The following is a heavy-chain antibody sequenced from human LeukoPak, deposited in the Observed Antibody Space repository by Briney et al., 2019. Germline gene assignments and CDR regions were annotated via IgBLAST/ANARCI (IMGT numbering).Heavy chain of an antibody. CDR3: ARGRPHGNDY. V-gene: IGHV3-74*01. D-gene: IGHD4-23*01. J-gene: IGHJ4*02. CDR1: GFTFSSFW. Sequence: GGSLRLSCAASGFTFSSFWMNWVRQAPGKGLVWVSRIASDGSSTTYADSVKGRFSISRDNAKNTLYLQMNSLRVEDTAEYYCARGRPHGNDYWGQGTLVTVSS. CDR2: IASDGSST.